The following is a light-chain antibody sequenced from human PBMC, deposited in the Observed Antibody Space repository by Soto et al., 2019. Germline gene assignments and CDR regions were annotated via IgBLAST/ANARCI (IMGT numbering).Light chain of an antibody. CDR1: QSVSSY. CDR3: QQRSNWPPIT. V-gene: IGKV3-11*01. CDR2: DAS. Sequence: EIVLTQSPDTLSLSPGERATLSCRASQSVSSYLAWYQQKPGQAPRLLIYDASNRATGIPARFSGSGSGTDLTLTISSLEPEDFAVYYCQQRSNWPPITFGQGTRLEIK. J-gene: IGKJ5*01.